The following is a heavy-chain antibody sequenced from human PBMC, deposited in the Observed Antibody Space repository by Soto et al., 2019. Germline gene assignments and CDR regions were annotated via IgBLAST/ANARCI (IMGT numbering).Heavy chain of an antibody. J-gene: IGHJ4*02. Sequence: ARLVESGGTLVKPGGSLRLSCTASGFSFGDTYMNWVRQAPGKGLEWVGRIKRSADGGPTDYAAAVGGRFTISRDDSKNTLYLQMNSLQTDDTAVYYCSTVRTFWGQGTLVTVSS. CDR3: STVRTF. CDR2: IKRSADGGPT. D-gene: IGHD3-10*01. CDR1: GFSFGDTY. V-gene: IGHV3-15*02.